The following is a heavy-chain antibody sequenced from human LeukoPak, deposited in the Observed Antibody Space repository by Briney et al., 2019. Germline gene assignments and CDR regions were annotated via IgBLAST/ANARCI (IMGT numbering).Heavy chain of an antibody. CDR2: ITSSITI. V-gene: IGHV3-48*01. CDR3: ARGYYGSGSYYTGNAFDI. D-gene: IGHD3-10*01. CDR1: GFAFSGYS. J-gene: IGHJ3*02. Sequence: GGSLRLSCAASGFAFSGYSMNWVRQAPGKGLEWVSDITSSITIYYADSVKGRFTISRDNAKNSLYLQMNSLRAEDTAVYYCARGYYGSGSYYTGNAFDIWGQGTMVTVSS.